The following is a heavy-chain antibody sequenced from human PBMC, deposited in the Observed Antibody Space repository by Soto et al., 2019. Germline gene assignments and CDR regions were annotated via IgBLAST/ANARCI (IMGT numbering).Heavy chain of an antibody. D-gene: IGHD3-16*01. CDR3: ARGISRVGSGGTAY. Sequence: GGSLRLSCAASGFTFDDYGMSWVRQAPGKGLEWVSGINWNGGSTGYEDSVKGRFTISRDNAKNSLYLQMNSLRAEDTALYYCARGISRVGSGGTAYWGQGTLVTVSS. V-gene: IGHV3-20*04. CDR2: INWNGGST. J-gene: IGHJ4*02. CDR1: GFTFDDYG.